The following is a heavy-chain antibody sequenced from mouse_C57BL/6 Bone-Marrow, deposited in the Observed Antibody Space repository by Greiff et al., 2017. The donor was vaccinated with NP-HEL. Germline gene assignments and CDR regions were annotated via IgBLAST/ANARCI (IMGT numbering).Heavy chain of an antibody. Sequence: VQLQQPGAELVKPGASVKMSCKASGYTFTSYWITWVKQRPGQGLEWIGDIYPGSGSTNYNEKFKSKATLTVDTSSSTAYMQLSSLTSEDSAVYYCARPMVTPHGYFDVWGTGTTVTVSS. V-gene: IGHV1-55*01. CDR2: IYPGSGST. CDR1: GYTFTSYW. CDR3: ARPMVTPHGYFDV. D-gene: IGHD2-2*01. J-gene: IGHJ1*03.